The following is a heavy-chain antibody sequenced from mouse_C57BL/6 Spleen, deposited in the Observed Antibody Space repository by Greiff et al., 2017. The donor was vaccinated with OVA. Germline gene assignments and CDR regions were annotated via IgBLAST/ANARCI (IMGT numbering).Heavy chain of an antibody. CDR1: GYTFTDYE. CDR3: TKGYGNYYGFDY. V-gene: IGHV1-15*01. J-gene: IGHJ2*01. CDR2: IDPETGGT. Sequence: VQLVESGAELVRPGASVTLSCKASGYTFTDYEMHWVKQTPVHGLEWIGAIDPETGGTAYNQKFKGKAILTADKSSSTAYMELRSLTSEDSAVYYCTKGYGNYYGFDYWGQGTTLTVSS. D-gene: IGHD1-1*01.